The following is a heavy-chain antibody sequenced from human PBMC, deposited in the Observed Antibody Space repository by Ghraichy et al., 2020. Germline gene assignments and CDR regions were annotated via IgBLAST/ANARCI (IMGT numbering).Heavy chain of an antibody. D-gene: IGHD3-22*01. J-gene: IGHJ3*02. CDR2: IYTSGST. CDR3: ATYLPQNYYYSHHDAFDI. CDR1: GGSISSGSYY. Sequence: SETLSLTCTVSGGSISSGSYYWSWIRQPAGKGLEWIGRIYTSGSTNYNPSLKSRVTISVDTSKNQFSLKLSSVTAADTAVYYCATYLPQNYYYSHHDAFDIGGQGTMVTVSS. V-gene: IGHV4-61*02.